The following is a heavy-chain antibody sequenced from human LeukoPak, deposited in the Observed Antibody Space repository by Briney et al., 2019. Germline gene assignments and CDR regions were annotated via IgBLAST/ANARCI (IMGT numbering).Heavy chain of an antibody. CDR1: GFTFSNYG. J-gene: IGHJ4*02. D-gene: IGHD3-22*01. CDR2: IRYDGTNE. V-gene: IGHV3-30*02. CDR3: AKDHHYYDSGGYDRPDY. Sequence: PGGSLRLSCAASGFTFSNYGMHWVRQAPGKGLEWVAFIRYDGTNEYYAASVKGRFTISRDNSKNTLYPHMNSLRAEDTAVYYCAKDHHYYDSGGYDRPDYWGQGTLVTVSS.